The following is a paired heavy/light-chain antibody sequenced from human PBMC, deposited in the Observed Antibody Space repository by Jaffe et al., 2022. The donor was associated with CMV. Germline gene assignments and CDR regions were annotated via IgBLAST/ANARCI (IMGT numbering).Light chain of an antibody. J-gene: IGKJ1*01. CDR3: QQYYSTPPWT. CDR2: WAS. CDR1: QSVLYSSNNKNY. Sequence: DIVMTQSPDSLAVSLGERATINCKSSQSVLYSSNNKNYLGWYQQKPGQPPKLLIYWASTRESGVPDRFSGSGSGTDFTLTISSLQAEDVAVYYCQQYYSTPPWTFGQGTKVEIK. V-gene: IGKV4-1*01.
Heavy chain of an antibody. D-gene: IGHD6-13*01. CDR1: GGSISSYY. V-gene: IGHV4-59*01. Sequence: QVQLQESGPGLVKPSETLSLTCTVSGGSISSYYWSWIRQPPGNRLEWIGYIHYSGSTNYNPSLKSRVTISVDTSKNQFSLKLSSVTAADTAVYYCARVGSSSWYGTGIFDYWGQGTLVTVSS. J-gene: IGHJ4*02. CDR3: ARVGSSSWYGTGIFDY. CDR2: IHYSGST.